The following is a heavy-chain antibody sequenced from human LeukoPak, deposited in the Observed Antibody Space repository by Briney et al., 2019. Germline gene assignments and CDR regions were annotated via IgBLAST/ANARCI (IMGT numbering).Heavy chain of an antibody. CDR1: GFIFSNYW. CDR3: ARGSSLAY. D-gene: IGHD6-6*01. V-gene: IGHV3-7*01. J-gene: IGHJ4*02. CDR2: IKEDGSEK. Sequence: GGSLRLSCAASGFIFSNYWMTWVRQAPGEGLEWVANIKEDGSEKYYVDSVKGRFTMSRDNAKNSLYLQMNSLRAEDTAFYYCARGSSLAYWGQGTLVTVSS.